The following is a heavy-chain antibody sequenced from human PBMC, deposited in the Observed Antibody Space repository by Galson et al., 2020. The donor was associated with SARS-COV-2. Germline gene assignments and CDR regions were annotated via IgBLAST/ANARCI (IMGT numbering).Heavy chain of an antibody. D-gene: IGHD6-13*01. CDR3: AKAVGTAAVYDGYCDL. V-gene: IGHV3-21*01. CDR1: GLTFTKYT. Sequence: GGSLRLSCAASGLTFTKYTMNWVRQAPGKGPEWLSSMSSSGSQIFYAASVRGRFTISRDNARNSLYLQMNSLTAEDTAVYYCAKAVGTAAVYDGYCDLWGRGTLVTVSS. J-gene: IGHJ2*01. CDR2: MSSSGSQI.